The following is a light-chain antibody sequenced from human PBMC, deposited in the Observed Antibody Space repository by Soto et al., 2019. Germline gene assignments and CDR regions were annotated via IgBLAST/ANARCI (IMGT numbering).Light chain of an antibody. CDR3: SSFTISRNTVI. CDR1: SSDIGGYNY. CDR2: EVS. V-gene: IGLV2-14*01. J-gene: IGLJ2*01. Sequence: QSALTQPASVSGSPGQSITISCTGSSSDIGGYNYVSWYQHSPGKAPKVVIYEVSKRPSGVSNRFSGSKSGNTASLTISGLQAEDEGDYYCSSFTISRNTVIFGGGTKLTVL.